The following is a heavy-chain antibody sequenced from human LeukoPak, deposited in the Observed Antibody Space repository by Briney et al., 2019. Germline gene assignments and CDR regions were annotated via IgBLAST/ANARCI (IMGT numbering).Heavy chain of an antibody. V-gene: IGHV3-74*01. Sequence: GGSLRLSCAASGFTFSSYWMHWVRQAPGKGLVWVSRINSDGSSTSYADSVKGRFTISRDNAKNSLYLQMNSLRAEDTAVYYCARAGSGWTYYFDYWGQGTLVTVSS. J-gene: IGHJ4*02. CDR3: ARAGSGWTYYFDY. CDR2: INSDGSST. CDR1: GFTFSSYW. D-gene: IGHD6-19*01.